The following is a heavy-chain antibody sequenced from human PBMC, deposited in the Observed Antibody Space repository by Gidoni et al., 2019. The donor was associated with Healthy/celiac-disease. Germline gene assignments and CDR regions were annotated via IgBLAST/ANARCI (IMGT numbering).Heavy chain of an antibody. Sequence: EVQLVESGGGLVKPGGSLRLSCAASGFTFSSYSMNWVRQAPGKGLEWVSSISSSSSYIYYADSVKGRFTISRDNAKNSLYLQMNSLRAEDTAVYYCARVYVAAGTAVDYWGQGTLVTVSS. J-gene: IGHJ4*02. D-gene: IGHD6-13*01. CDR1: GFTFSSYS. CDR2: ISSSSSYI. V-gene: IGHV3-21*01. CDR3: ARVYVAAGTAVDY.